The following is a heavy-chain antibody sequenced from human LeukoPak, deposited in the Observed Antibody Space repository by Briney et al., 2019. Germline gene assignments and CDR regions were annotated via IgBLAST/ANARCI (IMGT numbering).Heavy chain of an antibody. CDR1: GYSISSGYY. V-gene: IGHV4-38-2*02. J-gene: IGHJ4*02. Sequence: SETLSLTCTVSGYSISSGYYWGWIRQPPGKGLEWIGSIYHSGSTYYNPSLKSRVTISVDTPKNQFSLKLSSVTAADTAVYYCARPLGLGVDYWGQGTLVTVSS. CDR3: ARPLGLGVDY. D-gene: IGHD1-26*01. CDR2: IYHSGST.